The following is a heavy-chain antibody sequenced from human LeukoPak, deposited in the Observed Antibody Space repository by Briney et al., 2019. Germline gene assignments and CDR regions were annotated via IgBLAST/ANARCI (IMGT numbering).Heavy chain of an antibody. CDR2: INHSGST. D-gene: IGHD1-14*01. J-gene: IGHJ4*02. CDR3: ASRGTTKGVYYFDY. Sequence: SETLSLTCTVSGGSISSYYWSWIRQPPGKGLEWIGEINHSGSTNYNPSLKSRVTISVDTSKNQFSLKLSSVTAADTAVYYCASRGTTKGVYYFDYWGQGTLVTVSS. V-gene: IGHV4-34*01. CDR1: GGSISSYY.